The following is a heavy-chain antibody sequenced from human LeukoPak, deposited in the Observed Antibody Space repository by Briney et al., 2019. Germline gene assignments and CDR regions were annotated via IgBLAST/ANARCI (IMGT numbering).Heavy chain of an antibody. V-gene: IGHV3-23*01. D-gene: IGHD3-22*01. CDR1: GFSFSRYA. Sequence: GGSLTLSCAASGFSFSRYAMSWVRQAPGRGLEWLSAITGSGSKTYYAVSVNGRFIISRDNSKNTLSLQRSGQRVDDTAVYYCVRLTESFFDSRSDYWGQGILVTVSA. CDR2: ITGSGSKT. CDR3: VRLTESFFDSRSDY. J-gene: IGHJ4*02.